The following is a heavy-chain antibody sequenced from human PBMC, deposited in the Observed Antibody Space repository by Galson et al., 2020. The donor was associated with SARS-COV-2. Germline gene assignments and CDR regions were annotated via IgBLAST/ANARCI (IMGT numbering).Heavy chain of an antibody. J-gene: IGHJ6*02. Sequence: SLRLSCAASGFTFSSYGMHWVRQAPGKGLEWVAVIWYDGSNKYYGDSVKGRFTISRDNSKHTLYLQMNSLRAEDTAVYYCAMCSAVYYYGDYPGMDVWGQGTTVIVSS. CDR1: GFTFSSYG. V-gene: IGHV3-33*01. D-gene: IGHD3-10*01. CDR2: IWYDGSNK. CDR3: AMCSAVYYYGDYPGMDV.